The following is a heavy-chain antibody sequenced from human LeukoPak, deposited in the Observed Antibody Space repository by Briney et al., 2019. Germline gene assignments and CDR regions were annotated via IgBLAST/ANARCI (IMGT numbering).Heavy chain of an antibody. J-gene: IGHJ5*02. Sequence: SETLSLTCTVSGGSISSYYWSWIRQPPGKGLEWIGRIYYSGSTYYNPSLKSRVTISVDTSKNQFSLKLSSVTAADTAVYYCARDKAPRYCSSTSCYKYNWFDPWGQGTLVTVSS. V-gene: IGHV4-59*12. CDR2: IYYSGST. CDR3: ARDKAPRYCSSTSCYKYNWFDP. D-gene: IGHD2-2*02. CDR1: GGSISSYY.